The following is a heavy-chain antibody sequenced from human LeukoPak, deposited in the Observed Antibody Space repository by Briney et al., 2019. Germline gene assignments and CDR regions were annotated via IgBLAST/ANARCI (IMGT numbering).Heavy chain of an antibody. D-gene: IGHD3-16*01. Sequence: TSQTLSLTCANSGDTVSSNSATWNWIRQSPSRGLEWLGRTYYTSKWYSDYAVSVKSRITINPDTSKNQFSLQLNSVTPEDTAVYYCARIGHPWGIEDAFDIWGQGTMVTVSS. CDR1: GDTVSSNSAT. J-gene: IGHJ3*02. CDR3: ARIGHPWGIEDAFDI. CDR2: TYYTSKWYS. V-gene: IGHV6-1*01.